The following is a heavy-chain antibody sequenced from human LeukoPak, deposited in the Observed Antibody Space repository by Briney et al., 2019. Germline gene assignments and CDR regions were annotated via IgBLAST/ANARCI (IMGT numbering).Heavy chain of an antibody. CDR3: ARRRLGYYFDY. CDR1: AGSFSGYY. CDR2: INPRGST. D-gene: IGHD5-24*01. V-gene: IGHV4-34*01. J-gene: IGHJ4*02. Sequence: LEPLPLTCGVYAGSFSGYYWSWIRQPPGKGLEWIGEINPRGSTNYNPSLKSRVTLSADTSKNQFSLTLNSVTAADTAVYYCARRRLGYYFDYWGQGTLVTVSS.